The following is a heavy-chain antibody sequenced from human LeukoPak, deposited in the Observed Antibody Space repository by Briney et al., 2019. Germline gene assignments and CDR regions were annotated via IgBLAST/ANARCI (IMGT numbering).Heavy chain of an antibody. V-gene: IGHV1-2*02. D-gene: IGHD3-9*01. CDR1: GYTFTDYY. CDR2: INPNSGGT. J-gene: IGHJ4*02. Sequence: ASVKVSCKASGYTFTDYYMHWVRQAPGQGLESMGWINPNSGGTNYAQKFQGRVTMTRDTSISTAYMDLSSLRSDDTAVYYCARGPRYFDWLLPDYWGQGTLVTVSS. CDR3: ARGPRYFDWLLPDY.